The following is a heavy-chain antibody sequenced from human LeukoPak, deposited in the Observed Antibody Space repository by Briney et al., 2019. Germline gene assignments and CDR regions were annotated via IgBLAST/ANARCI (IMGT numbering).Heavy chain of an antibody. Sequence: PGGSLRLSCAASGFTFADYAMHWVRQAPGKGLEWVSGINWNSGNIGYADSVKGRFTISRDNAKNSLYLQMNGLRAEDTALYYCAKDVGVAVTGVLDFWGQGTLVTVSS. CDR1: GFTFADYA. CDR2: INWNSGNI. CDR3: AKDVGVAVTGVLDF. D-gene: IGHD6-19*01. J-gene: IGHJ4*02. V-gene: IGHV3-9*01.